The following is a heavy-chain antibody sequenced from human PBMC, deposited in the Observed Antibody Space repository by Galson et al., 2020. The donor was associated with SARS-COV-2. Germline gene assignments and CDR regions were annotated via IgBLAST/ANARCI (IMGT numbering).Heavy chain of an antibody. CDR3: ARGNTYYYDSSGYYHDAFDI. D-gene: IGHD3-22*01. Sequence: SETLSLTCTVSGGSISSYYWSWIRQPAGKGLEWIGRIYTSGSTNYNPSLTSRVTMSVDTSKNQYSLKLSSVTAADTAVYYCARGNTYYYDSSGYYHDAFDIWGQGTMVTVSS. CDR1: GGSISSYY. CDR2: IYTSGST. J-gene: IGHJ3*02. V-gene: IGHV4-4*07.